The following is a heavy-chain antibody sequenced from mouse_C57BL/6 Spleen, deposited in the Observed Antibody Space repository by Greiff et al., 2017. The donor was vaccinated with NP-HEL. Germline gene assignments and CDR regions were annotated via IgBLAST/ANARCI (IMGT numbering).Heavy chain of an antibody. CDR3: AREGAYYGSSYWYFDV. CDR1: GYTFTSYW. CDR2: IIPSNGGT. V-gene: IGHV1-53*01. D-gene: IGHD1-1*01. J-gene: IGHJ1*03. Sequence: VKLMESGTELVKPGASVKLSCKASGYTFTSYWMHWVKRRPGQGLEWIGNIIPSNGGTNYNEKFKSKATLTVDKSSSTAYMQLSSLTSEDSAVYYCAREGAYYGSSYWYFDVWGTGTTVTVSS.